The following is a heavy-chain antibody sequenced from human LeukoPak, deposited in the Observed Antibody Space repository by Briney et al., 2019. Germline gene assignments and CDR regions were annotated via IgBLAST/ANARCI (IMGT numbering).Heavy chain of an antibody. Sequence: SQTLSLTCAVSGGSISSGGYSWSWIRQPPGKGLEWIGYIYHSGSTYYNPSLKSRVTISVDRSKNQFSLKLSSVTAADTAVYYCAFNLGSGSFAFDIWGQGTMVTVSS. V-gene: IGHV4-30-2*01. CDR2: IYHSGST. CDR1: GGSISSGGYS. D-gene: IGHD3-10*01. CDR3: AFNLGSGSFAFDI. J-gene: IGHJ3*02.